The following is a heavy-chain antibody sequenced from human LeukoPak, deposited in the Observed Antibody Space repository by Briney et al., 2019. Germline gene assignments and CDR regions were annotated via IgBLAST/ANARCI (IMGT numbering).Heavy chain of an antibody. D-gene: IGHD3-10*01. V-gene: IGHV3-23*01. CDR1: GFTFSSYG. CDR3: ARSPLLWFGDEYYFDY. J-gene: IGHJ4*02. CDR2: ISGSGGST. Sequence: GGSLRLSCAASGFTFSSYGMSWVRQAPGKGLEWVSAISGSGGSTYYADSVKGRFTISRDNSKNTLYLQMNSLRAEDTAVYYCARSPLLWFGDEYYFDYWGQGTLVTVSS.